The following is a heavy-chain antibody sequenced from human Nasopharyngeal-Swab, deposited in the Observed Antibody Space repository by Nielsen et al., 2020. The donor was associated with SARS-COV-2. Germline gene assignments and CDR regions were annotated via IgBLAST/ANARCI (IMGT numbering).Heavy chain of an antibody. Sequence: SETLSLTCTVSGASVSSESSYWGWIRQSPGKGLQWIGNIYYSGNTYYNPSLKSRVTISVDTSKNQFSLKVNSVTAADTAVYYCARAIGRFTMIVVAIDAFDIWGQGTMVTVSS. V-gene: IGHV4-39*01. CDR3: ARAIGRFTMIVVAIDAFDI. D-gene: IGHD3-22*01. J-gene: IGHJ3*02. CDR1: GASVSSESSY. CDR2: IYYSGNT.